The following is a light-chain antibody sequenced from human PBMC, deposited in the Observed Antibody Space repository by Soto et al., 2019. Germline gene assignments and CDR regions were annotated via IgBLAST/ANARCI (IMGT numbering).Light chain of an antibody. CDR2: KAS. CDR3: QHYNTYPLT. Sequence: DIQMTQSPSTLSASVGDRVTITCRASQSISTWLAWYQQKAGKAPKLLIYKASSLEGGVPSRFSGSGSGTEFNITISSLQPDDFATYYCQHYNTYPLTFGGWTTVDIK. J-gene: IGKJ4*01. V-gene: IGKV1-5*03. CDR1: QSISTW.